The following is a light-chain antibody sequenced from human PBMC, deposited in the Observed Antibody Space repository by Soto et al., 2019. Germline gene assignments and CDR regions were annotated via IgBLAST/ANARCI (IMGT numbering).Light chain of an antibody. Sequence: EIVLTQSPGTLSLSPGERATLSCRASQSVSSSYLAWYQQKPGQAPRVLIYGASTRATGIPGRFSGSGSGTDLTITISRLEPEDFAVYYCQQYGRSHVFTFGTGTKVDIK. CDR3: QQYGRSHVFT. J-gene: IGKJ3*01. V-gene: IGKV3-20*01. CDR2: GAS. CDR1: QSVSSSY.